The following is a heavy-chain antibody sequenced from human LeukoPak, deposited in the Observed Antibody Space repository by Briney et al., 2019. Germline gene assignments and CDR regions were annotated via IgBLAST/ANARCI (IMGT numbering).Heavy chain of an antibody. CDR1: GGSFSGYY. Sequence: SETLSLTCAVYGGSFSGYYWSWIRQPPGKGLEWIGEINHSGSTNYNPSLKSRVTISVDTSKNQFSLKLSSVTAADTAVYYCARPPRTSGMAVWGKGTPVTVSS. V-gene: IGHV4-34*01. J-gene: IGHJ6*04. CDR3: ARPPRTSGMAV. CDR2: INHSGST.